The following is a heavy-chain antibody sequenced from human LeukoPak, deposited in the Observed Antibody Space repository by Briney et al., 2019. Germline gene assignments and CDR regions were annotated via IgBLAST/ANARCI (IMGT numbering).Heavy chain of an antibody. CDR2: MYTSGTT. D-gene: IGHD1-26*01. CDR3: AREIAT. V-gene: IGHV4-4*07. J-gene: IGHJ4*02. CDR1: GGSIGSDY. Sequence: SETLSLTCTVSGGSIGSDYWSWIRQSAGKGLEWIGRMYTSGTTNYNPSLKSRVTMSVDMSKNQFSLKLSSVTAADTAVYYCAREIATWGQGTLVTVSS.